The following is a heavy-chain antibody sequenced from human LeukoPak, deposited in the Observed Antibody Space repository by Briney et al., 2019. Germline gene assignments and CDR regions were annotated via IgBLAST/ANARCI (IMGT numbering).Heavy chain of an antibody. CDR1: GYTFTSYA. V-gene: IGHV7-4-1*02. J-gene: IGHJ3*02. Sequence: ASVKVSCKASGYTFTSYAMNWVRQAPGQGLEWMGWINTNTGNPTYAQGFTGRFVFSLDTSVSTAYLQISSLKAEDTAVYYCARDSPESRGWGLSNHLVVAGAFDIWGQGTMVTVSS. CDR2: INTNTGNP. CDR3: ARDSPESRGWGLSNHLVVAGAFDI. D-gene: IGHD1-14*01.